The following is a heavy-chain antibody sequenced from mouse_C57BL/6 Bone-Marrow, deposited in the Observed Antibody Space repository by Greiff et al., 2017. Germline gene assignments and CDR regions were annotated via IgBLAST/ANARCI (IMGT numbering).Heavy chain of an antibody. CDR2: IWSGGST. CDR3: ARKAGTRWYFDV. Sequence: VQLQQSGPGLVQPSQSLSITCTVSGFSLTSYGVHWVRQSPGKGLEWLGVIWSGGSTDYNAAFISRLSISKDNSQIQVFFKMNSLQADDTAIYYCARKAGTRWYFDVWGTGTTVTVSS. V-gene: IGHV2-2*01. CDR1: GFSLTSYG. D-gene: IGHD4-1*01. J-gene: IGHJ1*03.